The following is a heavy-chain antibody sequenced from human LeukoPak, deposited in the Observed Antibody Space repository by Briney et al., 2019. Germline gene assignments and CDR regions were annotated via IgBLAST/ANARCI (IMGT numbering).Heavy chain of an antibody. CDR1: GFTFSSYG. CDR3: AKDWGGYSYGKGGNYFDY. D-gene: IGHD5-18*01. V-gene: IGHV3-30*02. Sequence: QTGGSLRLSCAASGFTFSSYGMHWVRQAPGKGLEWVAFIRYDGSNKYYADSVKGRFTISRDNSKNTLYLQMNSLRAEGTAVYYCAKDWGGYSYGKGGNYFDYWGQGTLVTVSS. J-gene: IGHJ4*02. CDR2: IRYDGSNK.